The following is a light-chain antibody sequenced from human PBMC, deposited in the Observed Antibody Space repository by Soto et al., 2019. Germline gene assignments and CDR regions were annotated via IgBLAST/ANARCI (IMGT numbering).Light chain of an antibody. V-gene: IGKV3-11*01. CDR2: DAS. Sequence: EVELTQSPATLSLTPGERATLSCRASQSVRTYLAWYQQKPGQVPRLLIHDASSRATGIPARFSGSGSGTDFTLTISSLEPEDFAVYYCQQRTNWPSSNFGQGTRLEI. J-gene: IGKJ5*01. CDR3: QQRTNWPSSN. CDR1: QSVRTY.